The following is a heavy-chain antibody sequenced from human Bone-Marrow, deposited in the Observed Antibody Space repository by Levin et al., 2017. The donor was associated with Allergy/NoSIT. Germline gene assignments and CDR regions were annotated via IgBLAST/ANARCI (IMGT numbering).Heavy chain of an antibody. Sequence: KASETLSLTCTVSGASISSDDDYWSWIRQPPGKGLEWIGFVYYSRSTYYNPSLKSRTSISKDTSKNQFSLKLTSVTAADTAVYFCARAVGVNNGALPERYYFDYWGPGNHVTVSP. D-gene: IGHD2-8*01. J-gene: IGHJ4*02. CDR3: ARAVGVNNGALPERYYFDY. CDR1: GASISSDDDY. CDR2: VYYSRST. V-gene: IGHV4-30-4*01.